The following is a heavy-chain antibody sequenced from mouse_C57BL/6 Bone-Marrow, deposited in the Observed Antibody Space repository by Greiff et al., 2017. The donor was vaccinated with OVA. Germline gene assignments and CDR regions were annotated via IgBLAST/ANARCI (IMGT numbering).Heavy chain of an antibody. J-gene: IGHJ2*01. V-gene: IGHV5-9*01. CDR2: ISGGGGNT. CDR1: GFTFSSYT. CDR3: ARRGYFDY. Sequence: EVQLVESGGGLVKPGGSLKLSCAASGFTFSSYTMSWVRQTPEKRLEWVATISGGGGNTYYPDSVKGRFTISRDNAKNTLYLQMSSLRSEDTALYYCARRGYFDYWGQGTTLTVSS.